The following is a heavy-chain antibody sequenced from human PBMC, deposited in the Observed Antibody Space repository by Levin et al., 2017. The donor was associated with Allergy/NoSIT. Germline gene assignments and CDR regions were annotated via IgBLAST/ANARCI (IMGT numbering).Heavy chain of an antibody. CDR3: ARAGQLVLSYFQH. CDR1: GGTFSSYA. Sequence: VASVKVSCKASGGTFSSYAISWVRQAPGQGLEWMGGIIPIFGTANYAQKFQGRVTITADESTSTAYMELSSLRSEDTAVYYCARAGQLVLSYFQHWGQGTLVTVSS. CDR2: IIPIFGTA. V-gene: IGHV1-69*13. J-gene: IGHJ1*01. D-gene: IGHD6-6*01.